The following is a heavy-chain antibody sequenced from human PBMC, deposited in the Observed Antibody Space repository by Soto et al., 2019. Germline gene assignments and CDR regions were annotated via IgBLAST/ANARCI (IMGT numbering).Heavy chain of an antibody. CDR3: ARGSLTMDV. D-gene: IGHD3-10*01. CDR2: IYPSGNT. CDR1: GGSINNYY. J-gene: IGHJ6*02. Sequence: SETLSLTCSVSGGSINNYYWSWIRQPAGKGLEWIGRIYPSGNTNYNPSLKSRVIMSVYTSLNQFSLKVNSVTAADTAVYYCARGSLTMDVWGQGTTVTVSS. V-gene: IGHV4-4*07.